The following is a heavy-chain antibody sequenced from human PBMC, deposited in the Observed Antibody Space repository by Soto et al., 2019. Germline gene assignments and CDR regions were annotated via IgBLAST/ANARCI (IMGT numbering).Heavy chain of an antibody. V-gene: IGHV3-48*03. Sequence: EVQLVESGGGLVQPGGSLRLSCAASGFTFSSYEMNWVRQAPGKGLEWVSYISSSGSTIYYADSVKGRFTISRDNAKNSLYLQMNGLRAEDTAVYYCARAAAPRYLVYFDYWGQGTLVTVSS. CDR3: ARAAAPRYLVYFDY. J-gene: IGHJ4*02. D-gene: IGHD3-9*01. CDR2: ISSSGSTI. CDR1: GFTFSSYE.